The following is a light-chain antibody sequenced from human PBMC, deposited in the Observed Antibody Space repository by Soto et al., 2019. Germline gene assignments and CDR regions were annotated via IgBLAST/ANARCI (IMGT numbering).Light chain of an antibody. J-gene: IGLJ2*01. V-gene: IGLV1-44*01. Sequence: QSVLTQPPSASGTPGQRVTISCSGSSSNIGSNTVNWYQQVPGTAPKLLIYRNDQRPSGVPDRFSGSKSGTSASLAISGLQSEDETDYYCIAWDDSLSGVFFGGGTQLTVL. CDR2: RND. CDR3: IAWDDSLSGVF. CDR1: SSNIGSNT.